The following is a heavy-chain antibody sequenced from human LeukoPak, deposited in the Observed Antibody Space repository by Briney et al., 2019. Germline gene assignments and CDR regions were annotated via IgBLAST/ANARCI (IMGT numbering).Heavy chain of an antibody. Sequence: PGGSLRLPCAASGFTFSSYSMNWVRQAPGKGLEWVSSISSSSSYIYYADSVKGRFTISRDNAKNSLYLQMNSLRAEDTAVYYCARDGVVVAATPFDYWGQGTLVTVSS. CDR2: ISSSSSYI. J-gene: IGHJ4*02. CDR1: GFTFSSYS. D-gene: IGHD2-15*01. CDR3: ARDGVVVAATPFDY. V-gene: IGHV3-21*01.